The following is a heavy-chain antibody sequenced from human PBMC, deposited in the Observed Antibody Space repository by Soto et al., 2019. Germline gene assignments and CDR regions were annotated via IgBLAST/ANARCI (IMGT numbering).Heavy chain of an antibody. CDR1: VGSISGGDYY. CDR3: ARRRVVWDSNPYYFDY. CDR2: IYYSGST. V-gene: IGHV4-30-4*01. D-gene: IGHD2-15*01. Sequence: PSETLSLTCSVSVGSISGGDYYWSWIRQPPGKGLEWIGYIYYSGSTYYNPSLKSRVTISVDTSKNQFSLKLSSVTAADTAVYYCARRRVVWDSNPYYFDYWGQGTLVTVSS. J-gene: IGHJ4*02.